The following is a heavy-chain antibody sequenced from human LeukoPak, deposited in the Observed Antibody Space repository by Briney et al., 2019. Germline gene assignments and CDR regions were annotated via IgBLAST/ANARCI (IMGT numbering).Heavy chain of an antibody. CDR1: GGSISSGDYY. J-gene: IGHJ5*02. Sequence: SETLSLTCTVSGGSISSGDYYWSWIRQHPGKGLEWIGYIYYSGSTYYNPSLKSRVTISVDTSKNQFSLKLSSVTAADTAAYYCANELELRNWFDPWGQGTLVTVSS. V-gene: IGHV4-31*03. CDR3: ANELELRNWFDP. D-gene: IGHD1-7*01. CDR2: IYYSGST.